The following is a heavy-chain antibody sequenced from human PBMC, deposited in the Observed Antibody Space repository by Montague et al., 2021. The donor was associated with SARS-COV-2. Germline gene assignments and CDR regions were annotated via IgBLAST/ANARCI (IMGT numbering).Heavy chain of an antibody. CDR2: IYYRGST. V-gene: IGHV4-34*01. CDR1: YGSFSDYS. Sequence: SETPSLTCAVYYGSFSDYSWTWIRQPPGKGLEWIGSIYYRGSTYYNPSLKSRVFISVDTSKNQLSLTLTSVTAADTAVYYCATQEDPSGWIPGPFDFWGQGTLLSVSS. CDR3: ATQEDPSGWIPGPFDF. J-gene: IGHJ4*02. D-gene: IGHD6-19*01.